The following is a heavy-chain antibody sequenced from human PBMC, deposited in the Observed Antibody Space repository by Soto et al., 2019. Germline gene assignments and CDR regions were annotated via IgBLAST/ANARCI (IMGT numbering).Heavy chain of an antibody. Sequence: GGSLRLSCAASGFTFNIYAMTWVRQAPGKGLEWVSTTGATGRTAYYADSVKGRFTVSRDNSKNTLDLQMSNLRAEDTAVYYCATVHNTSRSFDYWGQGTLVTVSS. CDR1: GFTFNIYA. CDR3: ATVHNTSRSFDY. J-gene: IGHJ4*02. D-gene: IGHD1-20*01. V-gene: IGHV3-23*01. CDR2: TGATGRTA.